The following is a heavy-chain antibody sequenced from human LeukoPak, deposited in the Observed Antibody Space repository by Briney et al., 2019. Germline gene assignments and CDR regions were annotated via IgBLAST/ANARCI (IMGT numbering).Heavy chain of an antibody. D-gene: IGHD2-2*02. V-gene: IGHV1-69*04. CDR1: GYTFTSYG. J-gene: IGHJ6*02. CDR2: IIPILGIA. Sequence: GASVKVSCKASGYTFTSYGISWVRQAPGQGLEWMGRIIPILGIANYAQKFQGRVTITADKSTSTAYMELSSLRSEDTAVYYCASEINTSYYYYGMDVWGQGTTVTVSS. CDR3: ASEINTSYYYYGMDV.